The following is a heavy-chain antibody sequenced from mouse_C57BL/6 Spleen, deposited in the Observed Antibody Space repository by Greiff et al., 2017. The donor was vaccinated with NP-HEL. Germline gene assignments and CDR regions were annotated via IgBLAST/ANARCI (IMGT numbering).Heavy chain of an antibody. CDR1: GFTFSDYG. D-gene: IGHD3-1*01. CDR3: ARLGPSYAMDY. CDR2: ISSGSSTI. Sequence: EVQGVESGGGLVKPGGSLKLSCAASGFTFSDYGMHWVRQAPEKGLEWVAYISSGSSTIYYADTVKGRFTISRDNAKNTLFLQMTSLRSEDTAMYYCARLGPSYAMDYWGQGTSVTVSS. V-gene: IGHV5-17*01. J-gene: IGHJ4*01.